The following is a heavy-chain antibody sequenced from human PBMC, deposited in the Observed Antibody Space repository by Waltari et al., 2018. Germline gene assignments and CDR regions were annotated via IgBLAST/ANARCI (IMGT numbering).Heavy chain of an antibody. V-gene: IGHV3-49*03. CDR1: GFTFDDNV. J-gene: IGHJ6*02. CDR3: ARDRSSSWTYYGLDV. Sequence: EVQLVESGGGLVQPGRSLRLSCTASGFTFDDNVLSWFRQAPGKGLEWVGFIRSKGYGGTTEYAASVKGRFTISRDDSKNIAYLQLNSLKTEDTAVYYCARDRSSSWTYYGLDVWGQGTTVTVSS. CDR2: IRSKGYGGTT. D-gene: IGHD6-6*01.